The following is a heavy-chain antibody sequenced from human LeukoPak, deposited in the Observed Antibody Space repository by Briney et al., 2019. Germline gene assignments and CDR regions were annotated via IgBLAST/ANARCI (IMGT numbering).Heavy chain of an antibody. V-gene: IGHV3-11*06. CDR3: AREYGSGSYYYYYYYYGMDV. CDR2: ISSSSSYT. D-gene: IGHD3-10*01. Sequence: PGGSLRLSCAASGFTFSDYYMSWTRQAPGKGLEWVSYISSSSSYTNYADSVKGRFTISRDNAKNSLYLQMNSLRAEDTAVYYCAREYGSGSYYYYYYYYGMDVWGQGTTVTVSS. CDR1: GFTFSDYY. J-gene: IGHJ6*02.